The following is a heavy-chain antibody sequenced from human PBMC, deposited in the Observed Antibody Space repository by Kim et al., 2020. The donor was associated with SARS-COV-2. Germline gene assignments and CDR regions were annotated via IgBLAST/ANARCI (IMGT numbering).Heavy chain of an antibody. V-gene: IGHV1-18*01. D-gene: IGHD3-10*01. CDR2: ISAYNGYT. J-gene: IGHJ6*02. CDR3: ARGSVVRGVVGLIPPYYYYGMDV. Sequence: ASVKVSCKASGYTFTSYGISWVRQAPGQGLEWMGWISAYNGYTNYAQKLQGRVTMTTDTSTTTAYMELGSLRSDDTAVYYCARGSVVRGVVGLIPPYYYYGMDVWGQGTTVTVSS. CDR1: GYTFTSYG.